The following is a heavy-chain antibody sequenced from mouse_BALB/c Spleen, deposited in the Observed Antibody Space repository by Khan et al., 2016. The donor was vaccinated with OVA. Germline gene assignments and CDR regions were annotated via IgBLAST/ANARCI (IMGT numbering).Heavy chain of an antibody. CDR1: GDSITSGY. V-gene: IGHV3-8*02. CDR2: ILYSGST. J-gene: IGHJ3*01. D-gene: IGHD2-14*01. CDR3: ARSTYRYAFAY. Sequence: EVQLVESGPSLVKPSQTLSLTCSVTGDSITSGYWCWIRQFPGNKLEYMGYILYSGSTYYTPSLKSRISITRHTSQNQYDLQLKSVTTEDTSTYYCARSTYRYAFAYWGQGTLVTVSA.